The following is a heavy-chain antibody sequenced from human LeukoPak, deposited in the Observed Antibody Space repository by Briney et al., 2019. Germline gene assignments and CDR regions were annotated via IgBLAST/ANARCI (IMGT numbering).Heavy chain of an antibody. J-gene: IGHJ3*02. CDR1: GGTFSSYA. D-gene: IGHD4-11*01. V-gene: IGHV1-69*13. Sequence: SVKVSCKASGGTFSSYAISWVRQARGQGLEWMGGIIPIFGTANYALKFQGRVTITADESTSTAYMELSSLRSEDTAVYYCASYPSTVPGAFDIWGQGTMVTVSS. CDR3: ASYPSTVPGAFDI. CDR2: IIPIFGTA.